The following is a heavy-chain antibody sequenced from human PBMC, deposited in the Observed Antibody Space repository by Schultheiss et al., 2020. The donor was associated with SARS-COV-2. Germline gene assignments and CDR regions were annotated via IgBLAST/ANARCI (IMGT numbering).Heavy chain of an antibody. CDR3: AKDGGVVAATHFDY. CDR2: ISYDGSNK. Sequence: GESLKISCAASGFTFSSYGMHWVRQAPGKGLEWVAVISYDGSNKYYADSVKGRFTISRDNSKNTLYLQMNSLRAEDTAVYYCAKDGGVVAATHFDYWGQGTLVTVSS. CDR1: GFTFSSYG. D-gene: IGHD2-15*01. V-gene: IGHV3-30*18. J-gene: IGHJ4*02.